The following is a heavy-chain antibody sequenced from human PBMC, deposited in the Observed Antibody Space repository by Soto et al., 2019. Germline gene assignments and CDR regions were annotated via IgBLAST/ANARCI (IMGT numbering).Heavy chain of an antibody. CDR1: GYTLTELS. J-gene: IGHJ4*02. CDR2: FDPEDGET. Sequence: EASVKVSCKVSGYTLTELSMHWVRQAPGKGLEWMGGFDPEDGETIYAQKFQGRVTMTEDTSTDTAYMELSSLRSEDTAVYYCATASDSSFILPDYWGQGTLVTVSS. V-gene: IGHV1-24*01. CDR3: ATASDSSFILPDY. D-gene: IGHD3-22*01.